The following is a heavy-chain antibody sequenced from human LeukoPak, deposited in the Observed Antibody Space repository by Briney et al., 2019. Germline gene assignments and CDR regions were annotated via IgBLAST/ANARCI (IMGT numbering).Heavy chain of an antibody. J-gene: IGHJ4*02. Sequence: PGGSLRLSCAASGFTFSTYGMNWVRQGPGKGLEWVSGISDNGERTYYTDSVKGRFTISRDNSKNTLYLQMNSLRAEDAALYYCAKRGLPVTTGHLDNWGQGTLVTVSS. D-gene: IGHD4-17*01. CDR2: ISDNGERT. CDR3: AKRGLPVTTGHLDN. CDR1: GFTFSTYG. V-gene: IGHV3-23*01.